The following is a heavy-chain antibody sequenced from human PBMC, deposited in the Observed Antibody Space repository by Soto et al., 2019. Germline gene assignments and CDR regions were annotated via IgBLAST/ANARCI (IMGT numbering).Heavy chain of an antibody. D-gene: IGHD3-3*01. CDR2: IILIFGTA. V-gene: IGHV1-69*01. CDR3: ASRASITIFGAGAGHYYGMDV. J-gene: IGHJ6*02. CDR1: GGTFSSYA. Sequence: QVQLVQSGAEVKKPGSSVKVSCKASGGTFSSYAISWVRQAPGQGLEWMGGIILIFGTATYAQKFQGRVTITEDESTSTAYKELSSLRSEDTAVYYCASRASITIFGAGAGHYYGMDVWGQGTTVTVSS.